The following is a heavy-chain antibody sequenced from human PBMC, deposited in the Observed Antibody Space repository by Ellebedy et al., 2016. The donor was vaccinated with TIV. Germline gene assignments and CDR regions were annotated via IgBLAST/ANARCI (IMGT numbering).Heavy chain of an antibody. CDR3: AGRAYNWNDGSLFDY. V-gene: IGHV1-46*01. Sequence: ASVKVSCKASGYTFTSYYMHWVRQAPGQGLEWMGIINPSGGSTSYAQKFQGRVTMTRDTSTSTVYMELSSLRSEDTAVYYYAGRAYNWNDGSLFDYWGQGTLVTVSS. J-gene: IGHJ4*02. CDR1: GYTFTSYY. CDR2: INPSGGST. D-gene: IGHD1-1*01.